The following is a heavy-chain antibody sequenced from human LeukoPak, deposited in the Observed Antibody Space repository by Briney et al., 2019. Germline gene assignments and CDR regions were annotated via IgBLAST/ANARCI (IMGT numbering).Heavy chain of an antibody. D-gene: IGHD2-15*01. V-gene: IGHV3-30*02. CDR2: IRYDGSNK. Sequence: GGSLRLSCAASGFTFSSYGMHWVRQAPGKGLEWVAFIRYDGSNKYYADSVKGRFTISRDNSKNTLYLQMNSLRAEDTAVYYCAREGRSTSVWCSGGSCYDFDYWGQGVLVTVSS. CDR1: GFTFSSYG. CDR3: AREGRSTSVWCSGGSCYDFDY. J-gene: IGHJ4*02.